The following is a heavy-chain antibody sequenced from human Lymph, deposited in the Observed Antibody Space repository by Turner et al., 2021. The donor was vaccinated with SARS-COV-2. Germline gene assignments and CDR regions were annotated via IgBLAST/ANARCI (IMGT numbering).Heavy chain of an antibody. CDR1: GFTFSSYA. CDR3: ARSGPNFDF. V-gene: IGHV3-30-3*01. J-gene: IGHJ4*02. Sequence: QVQLVESGGGVVQPGRSLRLSCAASGFTFSSYAMNWVRQAPGNGLEWVTLISYDGSNNNYADSVKGRFTISRDKSKNTLYLQMNSLRAEDTAVYYCARSGPNFDFWGQGTLVTVSS. CDR2: ISYDGSNN. D-gene: IGHD7-27*01.